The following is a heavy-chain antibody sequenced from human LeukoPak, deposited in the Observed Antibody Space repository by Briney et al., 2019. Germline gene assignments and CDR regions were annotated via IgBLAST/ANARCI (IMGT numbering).Heavy chain of an antibody. V-gene: IGHV3-23*01. CDR2: ISGSGGST. J-gene: IGHJ4*02. D-gene: IGHD3-9*01. CDR3: AKGRTYYDILTGYDY. CDR1: GLTFSSYA. Sequence: GGSLRLSCAASGLTFSSYAMSWVRQAPRKGLEWVSGISGSGGSTYYADSVKGRFTTSRDNSKNTLYLQVNSLRAEDTAVYYCAKGRTYYDILTGYDYWGQGTLVTVS.